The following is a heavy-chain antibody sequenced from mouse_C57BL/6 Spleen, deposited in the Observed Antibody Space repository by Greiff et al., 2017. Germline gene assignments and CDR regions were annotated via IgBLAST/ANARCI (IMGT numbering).Heavy chain of an antibody. Sequence: EVKLVESGPELVKPGASVKISCKASGYSFTDYNMNWVKQSNGKSLEWIGVINPNYGTTSYNQKFKGKATLTVDQSSSTAYMQLNSLTSEDSAVYYCARGIYYGNYGYFDVWGTGTTVTVSS. J-gene: IGHJ1*03. CDR1: GYSFTDYN. CDR3: ARGIYYGNYGYFDV. V-gene: IGHV1-39*01. D-gene: IGHD2-1*01. CDR2: INPNYGTT.